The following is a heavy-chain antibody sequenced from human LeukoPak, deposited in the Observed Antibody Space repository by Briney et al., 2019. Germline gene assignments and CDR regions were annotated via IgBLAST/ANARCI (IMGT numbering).Heavy chain of an antibody. D-gene: IGHD6-6*01. CDR3: ARYSSSSAGGYYYFDY. V-gene: IGHV4-59*01. J-gene: IGHJ4*02. CDR1: GGSISSYY. CDR2: IYYSGST. Sequence: SETLSLTCTVSGGSISSYYWSWIRQPPGKGLEWIGYIYYSGSTNYNPSLKSRVTISVDTSKNQFSLKLSSVTAADTAVYYCARYSSSSAGGYYYFDYWGQGTLVTVSS.